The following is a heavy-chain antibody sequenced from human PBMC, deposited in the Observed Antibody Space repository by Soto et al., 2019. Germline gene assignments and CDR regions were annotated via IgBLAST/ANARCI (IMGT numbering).Heavy chain of an antibody. D-gene: IGHD1-26*01. J-gene: IGHJ4*02. Sequence: PSETLSLTCAVSGGSISSGGYSWGWIRQPPGKGLEWIGYIYHSGSTYYNPSLKSRVTISVDRSKNQFSLKLSSVTAADTAVYYCARESWVGGPDYWGQGTLVTVSS. V-gene: IGHV4-30-2*01. CDR2: IYHSGST. CDR3: ARESWVGGPDY. CDR1: GGSISSGGYS.